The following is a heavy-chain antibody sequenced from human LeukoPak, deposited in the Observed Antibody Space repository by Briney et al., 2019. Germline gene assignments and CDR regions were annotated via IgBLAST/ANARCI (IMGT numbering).Heavy chain of an antibody. CDR1: GFPFSSHG. D-gene: IGHD6-6*01. CDR3: ANWIGSSSRDY. CDR2: ISSGSDYT. Sequence: PGGSLRLSCAASGFPFSSHGMSWVRQAPGKGPEWVSSISSGSDYTFYADSVRGRFTIFRDNSKNTMYLQMNSLRVGDTAVYYCANWIGSSSRDYWGQGTLVTVSS. J-gene: IGHJ4*02. V-gene: IGHV3-23*01.